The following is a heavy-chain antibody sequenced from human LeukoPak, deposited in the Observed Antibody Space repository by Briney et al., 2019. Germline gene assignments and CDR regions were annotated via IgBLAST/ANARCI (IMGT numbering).Heavy chain of an antibody. CDR3: ARGAPRYCSGGSCYLYYYYGMDV. V-gene: IGHV4-4*07. CDR1: GGSISSYY. J-gene: IGHJ6*02. D-gene: IGHD2-15*01. CDR2: IYTSGST. Sequence: SETLSLTCTVSGGSISSYYWSWIRQPAGKGLEWIGRIYTSGSTNYNPSLKSRVTMSVDTSKNQFSLKLSSVTAADTAVYYCARGAPRYCSGGSCYLYYYYGMDVWGQGTTVTVSS.